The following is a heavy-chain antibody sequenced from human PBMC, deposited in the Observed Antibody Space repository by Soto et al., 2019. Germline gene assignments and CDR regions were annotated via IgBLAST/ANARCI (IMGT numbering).Heavy chain of an antibody. CDR3: ARDQGIDY. CDR1: GFTFNNYA. CDR2: IGGGDGST. J-gene: IGHJ4*02. D-gene: IGHD3-10*01. Sequence: GGSLRLSCAASGFTFNNYAMNWVRQAPGKGLEWVATIGGGDGSTYYADSVKGRFTISRDDSKNTLYLQVNGLRAEDTAIYYCARDQGIDYWGQGTLVTVSS. V-gene: IGHV3-23*01.